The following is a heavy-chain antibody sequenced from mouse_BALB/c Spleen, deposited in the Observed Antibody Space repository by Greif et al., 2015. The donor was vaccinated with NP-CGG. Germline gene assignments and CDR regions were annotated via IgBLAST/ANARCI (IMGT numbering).Heavy chain of an antibody. J-gene: IGHJ4*01. CDR3: AIYVGYYYYAMDS. Sequence: QVQLKESGAELVKPGASVKLSCKASGYTFTSYWMHWVKQRPGQGLEWIGEINPSNGRTNYNEKFKSKATLTVDKSSSLAYFHLSSLTSYDSAVYYCAIYVGYYYYAMDSCGQGTSFPVSS. D-gene: IGHD2-3*01. V-gene: IGHV1S81*02. CDR2: INPSNGRT. CDR1: GYTFTSYW.